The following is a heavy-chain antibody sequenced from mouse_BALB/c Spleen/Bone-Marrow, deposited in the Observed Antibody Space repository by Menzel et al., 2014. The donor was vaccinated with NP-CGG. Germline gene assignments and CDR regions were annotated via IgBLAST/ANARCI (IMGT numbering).Heavy chain of an antibody. J-gene: IGHJ4*01. CDR3: TRGGWLAMDY. Sequence: QVQLQQPGAELVKPGASVKLSCEASGYTFTSYYMYWVKQRPGQGLEWIGEINPSNGGTNFNEKFKSKATLTVDKSSSTAYMQLSSLTSEDSAVYYCTRGGWLAMDYWGQGTSVTVSS. D-gene: IGHD2-3*01. V-gene: IGHV1S81*02. CDR2: INPSNGGT. CDR1: GYTFTSYY.